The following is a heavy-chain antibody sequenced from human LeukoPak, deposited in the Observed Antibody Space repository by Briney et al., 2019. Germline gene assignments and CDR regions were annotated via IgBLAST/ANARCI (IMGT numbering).Heavy chain of an antibody. V-gene: IGHV3-66*01. CDR2: IYSGGST. Sequence: GGSLRLSCAASGFTVSSYYMSWVRQGPGKGLEWVSVIYSGGSTYYADSVKGRFTISRDNSKNTLHLQMNSLRAEDTAVYYCAKDDGYRTPATYLFDYWGQGTLVTVSS. J-gene: IGHJ4*02. D-gene: IGHD5-24*01. CDR3: AKDDGYRTPATYLFDY. CDR1: GFTVSSYY.